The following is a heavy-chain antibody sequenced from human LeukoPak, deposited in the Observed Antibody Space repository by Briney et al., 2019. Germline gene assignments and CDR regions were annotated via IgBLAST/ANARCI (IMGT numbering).Heavy chain of an antibody. Sequence: GGSLRLSCAASGFTFSSNAMSWVRQAPGKGLECVSAITGSGDTTYYADSVKGRFTIFRDNSKNTLYLQLNNLRAEDTAIYYCAKAFGTNGYYQLPIDDWGQGTLVTVSS. V-gene: IGHV3-23*01. CDR2: ITGSGDTT. D-gene: IGHD3-22*01. CDR3: AKAFGTNGYYQLPIDD. J-gene: IGHJ4*02. CDR1: GFTFSSNA.